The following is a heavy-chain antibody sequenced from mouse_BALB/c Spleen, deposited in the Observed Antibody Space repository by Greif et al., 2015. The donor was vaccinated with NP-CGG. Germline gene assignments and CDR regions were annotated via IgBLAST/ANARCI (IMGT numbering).Heavy chain of an antibody. CDR1: GYTFTSYY. J-gene: IGHJ2*01. D-gene: IGHD3-3*01. Sequence: VKLVESGSELGKPGASVKLSCKASGYTFTSYYMYWVKQRPGQGLEWIGEINPSNGGTNFNEKCKSKATLTVDKSSSTAYMQLSSLTSEDSAVYYCTRSWDSYFDYCGQGTTLTASS. V-gene: IGHV1S81*02. CDR2: INPSNGGT. CDR3: TRSWDSYFDY.